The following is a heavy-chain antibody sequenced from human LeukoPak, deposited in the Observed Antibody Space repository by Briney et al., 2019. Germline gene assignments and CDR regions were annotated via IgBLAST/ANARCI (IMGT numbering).Heavy chain of an antibody. Sequence: GGSLRLSCAASGFTFSDYYMSWIRQAPGKGLEWVSYISSSGSTIYYADSVKGRFTLSRDNAKNSLYLQMNSLRAEDTAVYYCASATEAGEDAFDIWGQGTVVTVSS. CDR3: ASATEAGEDAFDI. V-gene: IGHV3-11*01. D-gene: IGHD6-19*01. J-gene: IGHJ3*02. CDR2: ISSSGSTI. CDR1: GFTFSDYY.